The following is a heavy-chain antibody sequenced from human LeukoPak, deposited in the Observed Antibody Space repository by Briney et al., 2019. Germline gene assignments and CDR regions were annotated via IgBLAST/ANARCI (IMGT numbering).Heavy chain of an antibody. D-gene: IGHD1-26*01. CDR3: ARDRLSIVGAYFY. V-gene: IGHV1-2*02. CDR1: GYTFTGYY. CDR2: INPNSGGT. J-gene: IGHJ4*02. Sequence: ASVKVSCKASGYTFTGYYIHWVRQAPGQGLEWMGWINPNSGGTNYAQKFQGRVTMSRDTSISTAYMELSRLRSDDTAIYYCARDRLSIVGAYFYWGQGTLVTVSS.